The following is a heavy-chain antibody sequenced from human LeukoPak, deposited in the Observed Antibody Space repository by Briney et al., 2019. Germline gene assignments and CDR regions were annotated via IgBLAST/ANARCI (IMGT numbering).Heavy chain of an antibody. Sequence: PGGSLRLSCAASGFTFDDYAMRWVRQAPGKGLEWVSGISWNSGSIGYADSVKGRFTISRDNAKNSPYLQMNSLRAEDTALYYCAKASSWYYFDYWGQGTLVTVSS. V-gene: IGHV3-9*01. CDR1: GFTFDDYA. CDR3: AKASSWYYFDY. CDR2: ISWNSGSI. D-gene: IGHD6-13*01. J-gene: IGHJ4*02.